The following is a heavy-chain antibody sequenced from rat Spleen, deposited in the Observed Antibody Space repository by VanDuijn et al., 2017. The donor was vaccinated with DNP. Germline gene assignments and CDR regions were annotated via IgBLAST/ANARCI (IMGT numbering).Heavy chain of an antibody. D-gene: IGHD1-4*01. J-gene: IGHJ1*01. Sequence: EVKLVESGGGLVQPGGSLKLSCTASGFTFNNYWMTWIRQVPGKGLEWVASITSSGGSTYYPDSVKGRFTISRDIAKSTLYLQMNSLRAEDMATYYCARATRGGVFPSYYWYFDFWGPGTMVTVSS. CDR2: ITSSGGST. CDR1: GFTFNNYW. CDR3: ARATRGGVFPSYYWYFDF. V-gene: IGHV5-31*01.